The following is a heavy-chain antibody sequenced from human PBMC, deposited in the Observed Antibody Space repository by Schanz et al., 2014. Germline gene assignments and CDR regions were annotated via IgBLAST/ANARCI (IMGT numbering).Heavy chain of an antibody. D-gene: IGHD3-10*01. CDR3: ARIGGSVFDY. CDR1: GFSFSSYA. Sequence: EEQLVESGGGLVQPGGSLRLSCAASGFSFSSYAINWVRQAPGKGLEWVSYIGNGGVTIYYADSVKGRFTISRDNSKNSLYLQMNSLRAEDTAVYYCARIGGSVFDYWAQGTLVTVSS. CDR2: IGNGGVTI. J-gene: IGHJ4*02. V-gene: IGHV3-48*04.